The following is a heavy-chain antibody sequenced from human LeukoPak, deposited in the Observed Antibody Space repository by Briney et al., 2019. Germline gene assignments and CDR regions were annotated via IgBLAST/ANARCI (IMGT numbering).Heavy chain of an antibody. CDR3: ARLTPAAMPQVPFVDY. Sequence: SETLSLTCTVSGGSISSGDYYWSWIRQPPGKGLEWIGYIYYSGSTYYNPSLKSRVTISVDTSKNQFSLKLSSVTAADTAVYYRARLTPAAMPQVPFVDYWGQGTLVTVSS. J-gene: IGHJ4*02. D-gene: IGHD2-2*01. CDR2: IYYSGST. CDR1: GGSISSGDYY. V-gene: IGHV4-30-4*01.